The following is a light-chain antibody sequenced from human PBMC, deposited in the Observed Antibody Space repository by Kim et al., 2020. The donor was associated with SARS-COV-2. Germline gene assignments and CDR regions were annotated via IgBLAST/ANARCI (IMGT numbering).Light chain of an antibody. CDR3: QQYSDWPFT. V-gene: IGKV3D-15*01. CDR1: QSVSGN. J-gene: IGKJ3*01. Sequence: SPGEGATLAGRASQSVSGNLAWFQHRPGQAPRVLIYGASTRATGIPARFSGSGSGTQFTLTISSLQSEDFADYYCQQYSDWPFTFGPGTKVDIK. CDR2: GAS.